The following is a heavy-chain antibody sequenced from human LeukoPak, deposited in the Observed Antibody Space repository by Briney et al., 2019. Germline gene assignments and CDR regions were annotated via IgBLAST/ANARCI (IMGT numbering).Heavy chain of an antibody. D-gene: IGHD3-3*01. CDR1: GFTFSSYG. CDR3: ARGPYDFWSGYYSVSVVVGAIDY. Sequence: GGSLRLSCAASGFTFSSYGMHWVRQAPGKGLEWVAVIWYDGSNKYYADSVKGRFTISRDNSKNTLYLQMNSLRAEDTAVYYCARGPYDFWSGYYSVSVVVGAIDYWGQGTLVTVSS. V-gene: IGHV3-33*01. CDR2: IWYDGSNK. J-gene: IGHJ4*02.